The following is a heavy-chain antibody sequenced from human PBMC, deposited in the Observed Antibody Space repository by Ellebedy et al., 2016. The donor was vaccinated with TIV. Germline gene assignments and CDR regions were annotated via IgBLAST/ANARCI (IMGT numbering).Heavy chain of an antibody. V-gene: IGHV4-39*01. Sequence: MPSETLSLTCTVSGGSIKSDGFFWAWIRQSPGQGPEVLGHVYYSGFASYHPSLKSRLTISVDPSKNQFSLTLTSVTAADTAVYYCARPSPPFTNTWYYFDYWGQGLLVTVSS. J-gene: IGHJ4*02. CDR1: GGSIKSDGFF. CDR2: VYYSGFA. D-gene: IGHD3-16*01. CDR3: ARPSPPFTNTWYYFDY.